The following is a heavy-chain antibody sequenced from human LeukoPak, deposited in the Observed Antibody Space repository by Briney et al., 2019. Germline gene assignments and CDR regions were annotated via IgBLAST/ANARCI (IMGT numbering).Heavy chain of an antibody. J-gene: IGHJ6*02. CDR2: INPNSGGT. CDR1: GYTFTGYY. D-gene: IGHD2-2*01. Sequence: ASVKVSCKASGYTFTGYYMHWVRQAPGQGLEWMGWINPNSGGTNYAQKFQGWVTMTRDTSISTAYMELSRLRSDDTAVYYCARDHCSSTSCYQGMDVWGQGTTVTVSS. CDR3: ARDHCSSTSCYQGMDV. V-gene: IGHV1-2*04.